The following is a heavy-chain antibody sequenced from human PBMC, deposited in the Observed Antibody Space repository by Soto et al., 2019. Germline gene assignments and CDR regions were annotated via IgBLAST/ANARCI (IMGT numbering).Heavy chain of an antibody. CDR2: IWYDGSNK. D-gene: IGHD6-19*01. CDR1: GFTFSSYG. CDR3: GRDIGLRGGWHAFDI. J-gene: IGHJ3*02. V-gene: IGHV3-33*01. Sequence: GGSLRLSCAASGFTFSSYGMHWVRQAPGKGLEWVAVIWYDGSNKYYADSVKGRFTISRDNSKNTLYLQMNSLRAEDTAVYYCGRDIGLRGGWHAFDIWGQGTMVTVSS.